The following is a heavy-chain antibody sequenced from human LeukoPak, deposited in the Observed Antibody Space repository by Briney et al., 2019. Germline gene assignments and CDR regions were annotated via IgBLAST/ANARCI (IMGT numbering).Heavy chain of an antibody. CDR3: ARDTRGHPDY. J-gene: IGHJ4*02. V-gene: IGHV3-7*01. D-gene: IGHD2-8*02. CDR2: IKQDGSEK. Sequence: GGSLRLSCAASGFTFSSYGMHWVRQAPGKGLEWVANIKQDGSEKYYVDSVKGRFTISRDKAKNSLYLQMNSLRAEDTAVYYCARDTRGHPDYWGQGTLVTVSS. CDR1: GFTFSSYG.